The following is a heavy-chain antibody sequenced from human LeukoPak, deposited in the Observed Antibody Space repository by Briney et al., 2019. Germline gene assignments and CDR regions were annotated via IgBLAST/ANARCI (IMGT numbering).Heavy chain of an antibody. Sequence: GGSLRLSCAASGFTFSSYWMSWVRQAPGKGLEWVANIKQDGSEKYYVDSVKGRFTISRDNAKNSLYLQMNSLRAEDTAVYYCARTPDNWNTGHFDYWGQGTLVTVSS. V-gene: IGHV3-7*01. CDR2: IKQDGSEK. CDR3: ARTPDNWNTGHFDY. D-gene: IGHD1/OR15-1a*01. CDR1: GFTFSSYW. J-gene: IGHJ4*02.